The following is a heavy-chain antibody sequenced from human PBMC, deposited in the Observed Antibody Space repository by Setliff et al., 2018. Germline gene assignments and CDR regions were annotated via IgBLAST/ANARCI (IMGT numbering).Heavy chain of an antibody. CDR3: AKDVAITIFGVVTSSPH. J-gene: IGHJ4*02. Sequence: GGSLRLSCAASGFTVSSYYMTWVRQAPGKGLEWVSVIYTGGSTYYADSVKGRFTISRDDSNNTLFLQMNSLRAEDTAVYYCAKDVAITIFGVVTSSPHWGQGTLVTVSS. CDR1: GFTVSSYY. D-gene: IGHD3-3*01. CDR2: IYTGGST. V-gene: IGHV3-66*01.